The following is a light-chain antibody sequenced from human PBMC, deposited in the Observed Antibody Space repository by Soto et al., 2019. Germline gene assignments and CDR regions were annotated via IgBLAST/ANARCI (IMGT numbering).Light chain of an antibody. CDR2: DAF. CDR1: QSVSSY. V-gene: IGKV3-11*01. CDR3: QQRTYWPLT. Sequence: EIVLTQSPATLSLSPGERATLSCRASQSVSSYLAWYQQKPGQAPRLLIYDAFNRATGIPARFSGSGSGTDFTRTVSSLEPEDFAIYYCQQRTYWPLTFGGGTKVEIK. J-gene: IGKJ4*01.